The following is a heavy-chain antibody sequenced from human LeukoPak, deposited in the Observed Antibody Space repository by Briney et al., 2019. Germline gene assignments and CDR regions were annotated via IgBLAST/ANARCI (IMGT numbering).Heavy chain of an antibody. Sequence: PSETLSFTCTVSGGSISSYYWSWIRQPPGKGLEWIGYIYYSGSTNYNPSLRSRVTISVDTSKNQFSLKLSSVTAADTAVYYCARVDGKHWGQGTLVTVSS. D-gene: IGHD3-9*01. CDR3: ARVDGKH. CDR2: IYYSGST. V-gene: IGHV4-59*01. J-gene: IGHJ1*01. CDR1: GGSISSYY.